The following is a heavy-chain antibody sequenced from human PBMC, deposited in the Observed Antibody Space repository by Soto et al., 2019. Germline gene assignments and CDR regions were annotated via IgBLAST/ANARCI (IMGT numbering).Heavy chain of an antibody. D-gene: IGHD1-7*01. CDR2: IFPGDSDT. CDR3: ARDGFIGTPPGY. Sequence: PGESLKISRKASGYNYGGYWIGWVRQIPGKGLEWMGIIFPGDSDTRYSPSFQGQVTISADKSISTVHLQWRSLKASDTAIYFCARDGFIGTPPGYWGQGARVTVSS. CDR1: GYNYGGYW. V-gene: IGHV5-51*01. J-gene: IGHJ4*02.